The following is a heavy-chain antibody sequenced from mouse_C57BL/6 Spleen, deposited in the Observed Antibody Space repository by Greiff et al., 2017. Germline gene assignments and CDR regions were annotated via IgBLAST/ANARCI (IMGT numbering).Heavy chain of an antibody. CDR2: INPNNGGT. V-gene: IGHV1-22*01. J-gene: IGHJ2*01. Sequence: EVKLQESGPELVKPGASVKMSCKASGYTFTDYNMHWVKQSHGKSLEWIGYINPNNGGTSYNQKFKGKATLTVNKSSSTAYMELRSLTSEDSAVYYCAPMVTTNPFDYWGQGTTLTVSS. CDR3: APMVTTNPFDY. D-gene: IGHD2-2*01. CDR1: GYTFTDYN.